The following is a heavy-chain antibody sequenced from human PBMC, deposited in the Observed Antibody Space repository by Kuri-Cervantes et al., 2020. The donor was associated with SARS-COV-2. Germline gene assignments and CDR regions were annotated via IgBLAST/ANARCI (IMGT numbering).Heavy chain of an antibody. V-gene: IGHV3-30*03. Sequence: GGSLRLSCAASGFTFSSYGMHWVRQAPGKGLEWVAVISYDGSNKDYADSVKGRFTISRDNAKNSLYLQMNSLRAEDTAVYYCVSRGNSRNWYFDLWGRGTLVTVSS. CDR2: ISYDGSNK. J-gene: IGHJ2*01. CDR3: VSRGNSRNWYFDL. D-gene: IGHD2/OR15-2a*01. CDR1: GFTFSSYG.